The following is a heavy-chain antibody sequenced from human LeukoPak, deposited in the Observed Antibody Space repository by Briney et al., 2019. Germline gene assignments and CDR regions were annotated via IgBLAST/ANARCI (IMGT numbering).Heavy chain of an antibody. CDR1: GYTFTSYG. CDR3: ARVIQLPNEYFQH. Sequence: GASVKVSCKASGYTFTSYGISWVRQAPGQGLEWMGGIIPIFGTASYAQKFQGRVTMTRDTSTSTVYMELNSLRSEDTAVYYCARVIQLPNEYFQHWGQGTLVTVSS. CDR2: IIPIFGTA. J-gene: IGHJ1*01. D-gene: IGHD2-2*01. V-gene: IGHV1-69*05.